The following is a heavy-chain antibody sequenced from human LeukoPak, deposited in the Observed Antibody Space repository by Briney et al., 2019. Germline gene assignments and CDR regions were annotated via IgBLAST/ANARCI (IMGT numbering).Heavy chain of an antibody. Sequence: RGSLRLTCAASGFTFSSYAMHWVRQAPGKGLEWVAVISYDGSNKYYADSVKGRFTISRDNSKNTLYLQMNSLRAEDTAVYYCASYGSGSPIDYWGQGTLVTVSS. J-gene: IGHJ4*02. CDR1: GFTFSSYA. D-gene: IGHD3-10*01. CDR2: ISYDGSNK. V-gene: IGHV3-30*04. CDR3: ASYGSGSPIDY.